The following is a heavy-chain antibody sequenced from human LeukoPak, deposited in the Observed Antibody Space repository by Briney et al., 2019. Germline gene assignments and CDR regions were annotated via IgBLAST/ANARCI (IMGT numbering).Heavy chain of an antibody. CDR3: AIVYCSSTSCFHWFDP. D-gene: IGHD2-2*01. Sequence: ASVKVSCKASGYTFTSYDISWVRQAPGQGLEWMGWISAYNGNTNYAQKLQGRVTMTTDTSTSTAYMELRSLRSDDTAVYYCAIVYCSSTSCFHWFDPWGQGTLVTVSS. CDR2: ISAYNGNT. V-gene: IGHV1-18*01. CDR1: GYTFTSYD. J-gene: IGHJ5*02.